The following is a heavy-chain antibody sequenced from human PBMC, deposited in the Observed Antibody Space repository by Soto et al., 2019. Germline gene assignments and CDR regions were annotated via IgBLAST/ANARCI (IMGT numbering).Heavy chain of an antibody. J-gene: IGHJ5*02. CDR2: ISGSGRTI. Sequence: QVQLVESGGGLVKPGGSLRLSCAASGIVFSDYMSWVRQAPGKGLEWLSYISGSGRTIYSADSVKGRFTISRDNATNSLYLQMNSVRTEDPDVYYCARLPRPWGGFDPGGQGTLVTVSS. V-gene: IGHV3-11*01. CDR1: GIVFSDY. CDR3: ARLPRPWGGFDP. D-gene: IGHD3-16*01.